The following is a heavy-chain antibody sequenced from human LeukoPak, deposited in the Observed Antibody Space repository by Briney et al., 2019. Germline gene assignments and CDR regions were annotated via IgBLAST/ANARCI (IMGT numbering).Heavy chain of an antibody. D-gene: IGHD3-16*01. Sequence: SGGSLRLSCAVSGFTFSTDAMNWVRQAPGKGLEWVSGISGSGGSTYYADSVKGRFTISRDNSKKTLYLQMHSLRAEDTALYYCATELHDDGGGVDYWGQGALVTVSS. V-gene: IGHV3-23*01. CDR2: ISGSGGST. CDR3: ATELHDDGGGVDY. CDR1: GFTFSTDA. J-gene: IGHJ4*02.